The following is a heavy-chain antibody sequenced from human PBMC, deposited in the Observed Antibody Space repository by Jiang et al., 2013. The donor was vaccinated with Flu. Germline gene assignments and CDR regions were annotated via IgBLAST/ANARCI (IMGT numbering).Heavy chain of an antibody. J-gene: IGHJ6*03. V-gene: IGHV1-69*01. Sequence: GAEVKKPGSSVKVSCKASGGTFSSYAISWVRQAPGQGLEWMGGIIPIFGTANYAQKFQGRVTITADESTSTAYMELSSLRSEDTAVYYCASLSNWSLTGWRIDYYYYMDVWGKGTTVTVSS. CDR3: ASLSNWSLTGWRIDYYYYMDV. D-gene: IGHD1-20*01. CDR2: IIPIFGTA. CDR1: GGTFSSYA.